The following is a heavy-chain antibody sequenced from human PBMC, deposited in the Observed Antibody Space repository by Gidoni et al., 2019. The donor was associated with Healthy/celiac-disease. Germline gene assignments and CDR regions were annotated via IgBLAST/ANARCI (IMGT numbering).Heavy chain of an antibody. J-gene: IGHJ4*02. Sequence: TASGFTFSSYAMSWVRQAPGKGPEWVSAISGSGGSTYYADSVRGRFTISRDNSKNTLYLQMNSLRAEDTAVYYCAKNDYGDYVFWGQGTLVTVSS. D-gene: IGHD4-17*01. CDR2: ISGSGGST. V-gene: IGHV3-23*01. CDR1: GFTFSSYA. CDR3: AKNDYGDYVF.